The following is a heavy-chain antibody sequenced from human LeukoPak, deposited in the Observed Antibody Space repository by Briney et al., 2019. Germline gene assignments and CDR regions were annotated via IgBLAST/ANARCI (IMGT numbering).Heavy chain of an antibody. J-gene: IGHJ5*02. D-gene: IGHD2-15*01. CDR3: ARGVVVVVAATYNWFDP. CDR1: GFTFSDYY. Sequence: GGSLRLSCAASGFTFSDYYMSWIRQAPGKGLEWVSYISSSGSTIYYADSVKGRFTISRDNAKNSLYLQMNSLRAEDTAVYYCARGVVVVVAATYNWFDPWGQGTLVTVSS. V-gene: IGHV3-11*04. CDR2: ISSSGSTI.